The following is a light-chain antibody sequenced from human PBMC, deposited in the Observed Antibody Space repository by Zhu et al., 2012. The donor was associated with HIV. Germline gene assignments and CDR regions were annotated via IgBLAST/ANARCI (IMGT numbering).Light chain of an antibody. Sequence: IVLTQSPATLSLSPGERATVSCRASGSVRSFLAWYQQKPGQAPRLLIYDTSKRATGIPARFSGSGSGTDFTLTISSLEPEDFALYYCQQRSSWPLTFGGGTKVEXK. V-gene: IGKV3-11*01. CDR2: DTS. CDR3: QQRSSWPLT. J-gene: IGKJ4*01. CDR1: GSVRSF.